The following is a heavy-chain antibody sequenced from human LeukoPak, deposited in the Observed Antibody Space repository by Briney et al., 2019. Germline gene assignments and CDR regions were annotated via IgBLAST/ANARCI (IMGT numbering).Heavy chain of an antibody. CDR1: GGSFSGYY. J-gene: IGHJ6*03. Sequence: SETLSLTCAVYGGSFSGYYWSWIRQPPGKGLEWIGEINHSGSTNYNPSLKSRVTISVDTSKNQFSLKLSSVTAADTAVYYCARGVVVTAGYYYMDVWGKGTTVTISS. CDR3: ARGVVVTAGYYYMDV. V-gene: IGHV4-34*01. CDR2: INHSGST. D-gene: IGHD2-21*02.